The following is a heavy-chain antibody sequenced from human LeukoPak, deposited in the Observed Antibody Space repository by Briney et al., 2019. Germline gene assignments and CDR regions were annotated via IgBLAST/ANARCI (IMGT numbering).Heavy chain of an antibody. CDR3: ATTLADYDILTGLDY. Sequence: PSETLSLTCAVYGGSFSGYYWSWIRQPPGKGLEWIGEINHSGSTNYNPSLKSRVTISVDTSKNQFSLKLSSVTAADTAVYYCATTLADYDILTGLDYWGQGTLVTVSS. D-gene: IGHD3-9*01. CDR1: GGSFSGYY. J-gene: IGHJ4*02. CDR2: INHSGST. V-gene: IGHV4-34*01.